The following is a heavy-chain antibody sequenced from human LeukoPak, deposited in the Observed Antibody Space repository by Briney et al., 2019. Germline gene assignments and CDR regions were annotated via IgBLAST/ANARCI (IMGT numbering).Heavy chain of an antibody. Sequence: GRSLRLSCTASGLTFADYAMCRVRHAPRKGLEWVGFIRSKSDGGTTEYAASVKGRFTFSRVDSKSIAHRQMSSLTIEDTAVYYCTGGGRFCDYWGQGTLVSVSS. CDR1: GLTFADYA. D-gene: IGHD3-3*01. V-gene: IGHV3-49*04. CDR2: IRSKSDGGTT. J-gene: IGHJ4*02. CDR3: TGGGRFCDY.